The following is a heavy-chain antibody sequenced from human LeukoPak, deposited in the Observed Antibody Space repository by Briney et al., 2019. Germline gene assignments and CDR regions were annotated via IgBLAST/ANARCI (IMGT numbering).Heavy chain of an antibody. CDR2: IKQDGSEK. CDR3: AKDRTAMVTQYYFDY. V-gene: IGHV3-7*03. D-gene: IGHD5-18*01. J-gene: IGHJ4*02. Sequence: AGGSLRLSCTASGFTFGDYAMSWFRQAPGKGLEWVANIKQDGSEKYYVDSVKGRFTISRDNAKNSLYLQMNSLRAEDTALYYCAKDRTAMVTQYYFDYWGQGTLVTVSS. CDR1: GFTFGDYA.